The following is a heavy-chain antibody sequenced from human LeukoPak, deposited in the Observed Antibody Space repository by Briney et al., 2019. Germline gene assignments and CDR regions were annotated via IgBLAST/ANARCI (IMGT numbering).Heavy chain of an antibody. J-gene: IGHJ5*02. CDR3: AREHDYGDCWFDP. Sequence: ASVKVSCKASGYTFTSYGISWVRQAPGQGLEWVGWISAYNGNTSYAQKLQGRVTMTTDTSTSTAYMELRSLRSDDTAVYYCAREHDYGDCWFDPWGQGTLVTVSS. V-gene: IGHV1-18*01. CDR2: ISAYNGNT. CDR1: GYTFTSYG. D-gene: IGHD4-17*01.